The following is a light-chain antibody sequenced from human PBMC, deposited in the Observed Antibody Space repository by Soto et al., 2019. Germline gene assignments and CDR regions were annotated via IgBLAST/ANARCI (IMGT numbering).Light chain of an antibody. CDR2: GAS. Sequence: EIVMTQSPATLSVSPGERATLSCRASQSVDSNLAWYQQKPGQAPRLLIFGASTRATGIPARFSGSGSGTDFTLTISSLQSEDFGVYFCQQDDNWPLTFGGGTKVELK. CDR1: QSVDSN. J-gene: IGKJ4*01. V-gene: IGKV3D-15*01. CDR3: QQDDNWPLT.